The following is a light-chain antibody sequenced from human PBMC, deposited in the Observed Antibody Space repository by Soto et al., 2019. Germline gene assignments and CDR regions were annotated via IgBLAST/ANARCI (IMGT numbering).Light chain of an antibody. V-gene: IGLV1-44*01. CDR2: SND. Sequence: QSVLTQPPSASGTPGQRVTISCSGSSSNVGGNSVNWYQQLPGTAPKLLIYSNDQRPSVVPDRFSGSKSGTSASLAISGLQSEDEADYYCAAWDDSLNGYWVFGGGTQLAVL. J-gene: IGLJ3*02. CDR3: AAWDDSLNGYWV. CDR1: SSNVGGNS.